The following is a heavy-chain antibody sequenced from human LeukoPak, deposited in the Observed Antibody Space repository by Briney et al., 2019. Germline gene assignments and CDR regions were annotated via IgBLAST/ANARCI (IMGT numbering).Heavy chain of an antibody. Sequence: KTGGSLRLSCAASGFTFSDYYMSWIRQAPGKGLEWVSYISSSGSTIYYADSVKGRFTISRDNAKNSLYLQMNSLRAEDTAVYYCAKSTRGDYYDSSGQWDYWGQGTLVTVSS. D-gene: IGHD3-22*01. CDR3: AKSTRGDYYDSSGQWDY. CDR2: ISSSGSTI. J-gene: IGHJ4*02. CDR1: GFTFSDYY. V-gene: IGHV3-11*01.